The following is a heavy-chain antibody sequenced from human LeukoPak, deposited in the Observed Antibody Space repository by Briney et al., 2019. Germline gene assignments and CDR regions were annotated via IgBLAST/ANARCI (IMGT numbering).Heavy chain of an antibody. CDR1: GYTFTGYY. V-gene: IGHV1-2*02. J-gene: IGHJ4*02. D-gene: IGHD5-24*01. Sequence: GASVKVSCKASGYTFTGYYMHWVRQAPGQGLEWMGWINPNSGGTNYAQKFQGRVTMTRDTSISTAYMELSRLRSDDTAAYYCARDPDGYNTSPHDYWGQGTLVTVSS. CDR3: ARDPDGYNTSPHDY. CDR2: INPNSGGT.